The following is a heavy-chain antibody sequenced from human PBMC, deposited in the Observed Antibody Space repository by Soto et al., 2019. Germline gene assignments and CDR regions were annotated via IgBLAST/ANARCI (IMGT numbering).Heavy chain of an antibody. D-gene: IGHD6-13*01. CDR1: GFTFSGYY. J-gene: IGHJ4*02. V-gene: IGHV3-11*01. CDR3: ARVHQQLGTFFDY. Sequence: GGSLRLSCAASGFTFSGYYMSWIRQAPGKGLEWVSYISSSGSTIYYADSVKGRFTISRDNAKNSLYLQMNSLRAEDTAVYYCARVHQQLGTFFDYWGQGTLVTVSS. CDR2: ISSSGSTI.